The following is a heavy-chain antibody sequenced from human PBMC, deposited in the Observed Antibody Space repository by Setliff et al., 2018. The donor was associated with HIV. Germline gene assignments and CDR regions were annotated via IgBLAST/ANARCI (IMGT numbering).Heavy chain of an antibody. D-gene: IGHD2-15*01. J-gene: IGHJ4*02. CDR3: ASLLVVATGGVFDY. CDR2: IDVNADT. CDR1: NESLGAHY. V-gene: IGHV4-34*10. Sequence: NPSETLSLTCAVYNESLGAHYWTWIRQPPGKGLEWIGNIDVNADTNYNPSLKSRVTMSIDRSKNQFSLSLRSVTARDTATYYCASLLVVATGGVFDYLGQGNLVTVSS.